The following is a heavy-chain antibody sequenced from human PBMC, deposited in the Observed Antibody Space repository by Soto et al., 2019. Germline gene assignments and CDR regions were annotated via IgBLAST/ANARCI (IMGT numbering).Heavy chain of an antibody. D-gene: IGHD7-27*01. Sequence: PGGSLRLSCVASGFTFSSYAMSWVRKAPGKGLEWVSAISANGGTTYYIDSVKGRFTISRDNSKNTVYLQMNSLRAEDTAIYYFANRGTGEGYFDNWGQGALVTVSS. V-gene: IGHV3-23*01. CDR1: GFTFSSYA. CDR3: ANRGTGEGYFDN. CDR2: ISANGGTT. J-gene: IGHJ4*02.